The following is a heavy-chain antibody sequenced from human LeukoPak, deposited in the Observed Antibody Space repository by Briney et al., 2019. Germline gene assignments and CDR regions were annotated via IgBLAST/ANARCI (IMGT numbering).Heavy chain of an antibody. CDR2: ISGSGGST. J-gene: IGHJ4*02. CDR1: GFTFRSYT. CDR3: ARKLAAANY. D-gene: IGHD6-13*01. V-gene: IGHV3-23*01. Sequence: PGGSLRLSCAASGFTFRSYTMRWVRQAPGKGLEWVSAISGSGGSTYYADSVKGRFTISRDNSKNTLYLQMNSLRAEDTAVYYCARKLAAANYWGQGTLVTVSS.